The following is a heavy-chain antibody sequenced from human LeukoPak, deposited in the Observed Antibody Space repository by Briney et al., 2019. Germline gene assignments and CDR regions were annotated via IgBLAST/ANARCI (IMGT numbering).Heavy chain of an antibody. V-gene: IGHV1-2*02. D-gene: IGHD1-1*01. J-gene: IGHJ4*02. Sequence: GASVKVSCKASGYTFSDYYTHWVRQAPGQGLAWMGWINPNSGGTRYAQQFQGRVTMTRDTSIGTVYMELSTLRSDDTAVYYCARDLSTSSNWELDYWGQGTLVTVSS. CDR3: ARDLSTSSNWELDY. CDR1: GYTFSDYY. CDR2: INPNSGGT.